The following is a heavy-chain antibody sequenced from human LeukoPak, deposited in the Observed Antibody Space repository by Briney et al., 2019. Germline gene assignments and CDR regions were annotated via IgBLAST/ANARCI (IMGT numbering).Heavy chain of an antibody. CDR3: ARGDSEVGRANDI. J-gene: IGHJ3*02. D-gene: IGHD1-26*01. CDR1: GGSISSSSYY. Sequence: SETLSLTCTVSGGSISSSSYYWGWIRQPPGKGLEWIGEINHSGSTNYNPSLRSRVTISVDKSKNQFSLNLSSVTAPDTAVYYCARGDSEVGRANDIWGQGTMVTVSS. CDR2: INHSGST. V-gene: IGHV4-39*07.